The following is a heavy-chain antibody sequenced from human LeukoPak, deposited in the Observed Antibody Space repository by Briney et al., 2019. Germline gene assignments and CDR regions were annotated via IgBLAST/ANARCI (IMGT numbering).Heavy chain of an antibody. V-gene: IGHV4-59*01. CDR3: ARDNLGYCSGGSCYSDWFDP. D-gene: IGHD2-15*01. CDR1: GGSISCYY. J-gene: IGHJ5*02. CDR2: IYYSGST. Sequence: PSETLSLTSTVSGGSISCYYWSWIRQPPGKGLEWIGYIYYSGSTNYNPSLKSRVTISVDTSKNQFSLKLSSVTAADTAVYYCARDNLGYCSGGSCYSDWFDPWGQGTLVTVSS.